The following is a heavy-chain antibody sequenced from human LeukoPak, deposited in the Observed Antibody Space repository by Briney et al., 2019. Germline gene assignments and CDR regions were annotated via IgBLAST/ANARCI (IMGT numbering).Heavy chain of an antibody. J-gene: IGHJ4*02. Sequence: SETLSLTCTVSGGSISSSSYYWGWIRQPRGKGLEWIGSIYYSGSTYYNPSLKSRVTISVDTSKIQFSLKLSSVTAEDTAVYYCARGWSELVFTTYFDYSGQGTLVTVST. CDR3: ARGWSELVFTTYFDY. CDR1: GGSISSSSYY. D-gene: IGHD2-21*02. CDR2: IYYSGST. V-gene: IGHV4-39*01.